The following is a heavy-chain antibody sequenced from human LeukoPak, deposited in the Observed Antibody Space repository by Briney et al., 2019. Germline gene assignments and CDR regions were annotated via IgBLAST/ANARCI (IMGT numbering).Heavy chain of an antibody. Sequence: GSLTLTCTAAGFTVSSSYMSWIRQAPGKGLEWVSVIYSGGSTYYAHSVKGRFTISRDNSKNTLYLQMKSLRAEDTAVYYCARDIAAAGTPDWGQGTLVTVSS. CDR2: IYSGGST. D-gene: IGHD6-13*01. V-gene: IGHV3-66*02. CDR1: GFTVSSSY. CDR3: ARDIAAAGTPD. J-gene: IGHJ4*02.